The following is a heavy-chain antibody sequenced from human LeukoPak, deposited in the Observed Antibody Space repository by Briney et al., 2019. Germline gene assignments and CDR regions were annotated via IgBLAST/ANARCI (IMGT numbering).Heavy chain of an antibody. CDR3: ATKPNGDYYFDY. CDR2: IRYSGAT. V-gene: IGHV4-30-4*01. J-gene: IGHJ4*02. D-gene: IGHD4-17*01. Sequence: SETLSLTCTVSGGSISSSDYYWSWIRQPPGMGLEWIGYIRYSGATYYNPSLKSRVTLSVDTSKNQFSLRLTSVTAADTAVYYCATKPNGDYYFDYWGQGTLVTVSS. CDR1: GGSISSSDYY.